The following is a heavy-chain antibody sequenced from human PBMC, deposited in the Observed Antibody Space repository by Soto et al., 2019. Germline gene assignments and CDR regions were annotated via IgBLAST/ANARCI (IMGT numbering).Heavy chain of an antibody. CDR3: AKGGVVRGWYFDL. Sequence: EVQLVESGGCLVQPGRSLRLSCAASGFTFDDYAMHWVRQAPGKGLAWVSGISWNSGSIGYADSVKGPFTISRDNAKNSLYLQMNSLRAEDTALYYCAKGGVVRGWYFDLWGRGTLVTVAS. V-gene: IGHV3-9*01. CDR1: GFTFDDYA. D-gene: IGHD3-10*01. J-gene: IGHJ2*01. CDR2: ISWNSGSI.